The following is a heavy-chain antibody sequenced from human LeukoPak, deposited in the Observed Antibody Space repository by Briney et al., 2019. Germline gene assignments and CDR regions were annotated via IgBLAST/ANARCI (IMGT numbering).Heavy chain of an antibody. Sequence: GASVKVSCKASGYTFTSYGISWVRQAPGQGREWMGWISAYNGNTNYAQKLQGRVTMTTDTSTSTAYMELRSLRSDDTAVYYCARDPYGSGSYYVYYYYYMDVWGKGTTVTVSS. CDR1: GYTFTSYG. D-gene: IGHD3-10*01. J-gene: IGHJ6*03. CDR2: ISAYNGNT. CDR3: ARDPYGSGSYYVYYYYYMDV. V-gene: IGHV1-18*01.